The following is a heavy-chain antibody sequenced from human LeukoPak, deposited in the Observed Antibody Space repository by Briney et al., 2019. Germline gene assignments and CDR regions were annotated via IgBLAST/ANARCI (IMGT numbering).Heavy chain of an antibody. CDR2: INSDGSDT. CDR3: ARNNWGIDY. Sequence: PGGSLRLSRAASGFTFRNHWMHWVRQAPGKGLVWVARINSDGSDTSHADSVEGRFTISRDNAKDTLYLQMNSLRVEDTAVYYCARNNWGIDYWGQGTLVAVSS. CDR1: GFTFRNHW. J-gene: IGHJ4*02. D-gene: IGHD7-27*01. V-gene: IGHV3-74*01.